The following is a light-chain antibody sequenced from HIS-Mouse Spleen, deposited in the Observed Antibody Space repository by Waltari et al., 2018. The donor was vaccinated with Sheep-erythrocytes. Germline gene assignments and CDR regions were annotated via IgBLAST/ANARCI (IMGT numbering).Light chain of an antibody. CDR2: EGS. Sequence: QSALTQPASVSGSPGPSITISCTGTSSDVGSYNLVSWYQQPPGKAPKPMIYEGSKRPSGVSNRFSGSKSGNTASLTISGLQAEDEADYYCCSYAGSSTPYVFGTGTKVTVL. V-gene: IGLV2-14*02. CDR3: CSYAGSSTPYV. J-gene: IGLJ1*01. CDR1: SSDVGSYNL.